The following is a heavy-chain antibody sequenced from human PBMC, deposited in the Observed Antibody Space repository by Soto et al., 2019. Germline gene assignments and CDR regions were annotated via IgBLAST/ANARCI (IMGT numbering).Heavy chain of an antibody. Sequence: SVKVSCKASGGTFSSYAISWVRQALGQGLEWMGGIIPIFGTANYAQKFQGRVTITADESTSTAYMELSSLRSEDTAVYYCGGNFAYGMDVWGQGTTVTVSS. D-gene: IGHD3-9*01. CDR3: GGNFAYGMDV. CDR2: IIPIFGTA. V-gene: IGHV1-69*13. J-gene: IGHJ6*02. CDR1: GGTFSSYA.